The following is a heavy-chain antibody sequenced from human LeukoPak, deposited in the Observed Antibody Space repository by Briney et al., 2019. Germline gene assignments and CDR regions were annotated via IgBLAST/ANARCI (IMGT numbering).Heavy chain of an antibody. V-gene: IGHV1-2*02. D-gene: IGHD5-24*01. CDR3: ARDANVEMRTTQPTYYFHY. CDR2: TNPNSGDT. J-gene: IGHJ4*02. CDR1: GYTFTSYY. Sequence: GASVKVSCKASGYTFTSYYMHWVRQAPGQGLEWMGWTNPNSGDTNYAQKFQGRVTMTRDTSISTAYMDLIRLRSDDTAVYYCARDANVEMRTTQPTYYFHYWGQGTLVTVSS.